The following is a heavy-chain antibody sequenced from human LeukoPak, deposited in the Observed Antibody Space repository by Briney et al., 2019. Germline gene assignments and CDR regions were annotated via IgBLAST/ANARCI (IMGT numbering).Heavy chain of an antibody. Sequence: GESLKISCKASGYSFTSSWIGWVRQMPGKGLEWMGVIYPDDSGIRYSPSFEGQVTISADKSISTAYLQWSSLKAADTAMYYCARPRSGYYPLDYWGQGTLVTVSS. CDR1: GYSFTSSW. CDR2: IYPDDSGI. J-gene: IGHJ4*02. V-gene: IGHV5-51*01. D-gene: IGHD3-3*01. CDR3: ARPRSGYYPLDY.